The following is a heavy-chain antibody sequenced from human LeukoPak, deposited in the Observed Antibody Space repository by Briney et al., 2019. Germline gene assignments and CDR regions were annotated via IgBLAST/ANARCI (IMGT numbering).Heavy chain of an antibody. CDR1: GFTFSSYG. CDR2: ISYDGSNK. CDR3: AKLSGGSSSPPPLDY. Sequence: GGSLRLSCAASGFTFSSYGMHWVRQAPGKGLEWVAVISYDGSNKYYADSVKGRFTISRDNSKNTLYLQMNSLRAEDTAVYYCAKLSGGSSSPPPLDYWGQGTLVTVSS. D-gene: IGHD6-13*01. V-gene: IGHV3-30*18. J-gene: IGHJ4*02.